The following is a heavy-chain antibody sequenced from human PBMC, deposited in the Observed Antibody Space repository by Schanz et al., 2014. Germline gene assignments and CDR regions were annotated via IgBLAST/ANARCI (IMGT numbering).Heavy chain of an antibody. D-gene: IGHD7-27*01. V-gene: IGHV3-21*02. CDR3: ARELPGVVAFDF. CDR2: ISSRSSHI. J-gene: IGHJ3*01. CDR1: GFTASSHS. Sequence: EVQLVESGGGLVKPGGSLRLSCGVSGFTASSHSMNWVRQAPGKGLEWVSSISSRSSHIYYADSVKGRFTVSRDNAKNSVYLQMNGLRADDTAVYYCARELPGVVAFDFWGQGTMVTVSS.